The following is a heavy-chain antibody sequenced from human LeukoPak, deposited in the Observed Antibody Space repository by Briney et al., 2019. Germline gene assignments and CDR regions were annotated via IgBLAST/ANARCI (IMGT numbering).Heavy chain of an antibody. Sequence: GGSLRLSCAASGFTFSSYAMSWVRQALGKGLEWVSAISGSGGSTYYADSVKGRFTISRDNSKNTLYLQMNSLRAEDTAVYYCAKASYYDFWSGYYFDYWGQGTLVTVSS. CDR2: ISGSGGST. J-gene: IGHJ4*02. CDR1: GFTFSSYA. CDR3: AKASYYDFWSGYYFDY. V-gene: IGHV3-23*01. D-gene: IGHD3-3*01.